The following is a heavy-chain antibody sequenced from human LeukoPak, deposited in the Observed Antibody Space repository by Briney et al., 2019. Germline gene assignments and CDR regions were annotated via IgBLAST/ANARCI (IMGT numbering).Heavy chain of an antibody. CDR3: ARVGGLRVREEFDY. CDR1: GRSFSGYY. V-gene: IGHV4-34*01. J-gene: IGHJ4*02. CDR2: INHSGST. D-gene: IGHD3-10*01. Sequence: SETLSLTCAVYGRSFSGYYWSWIRQPPGKGLEWIGEINHSGSTNYNPSLRSRVTISVDTSKNQFSLKLSSVTAADTAVYYCARVGGLRVREEFDYWGQGTLVTVSS.